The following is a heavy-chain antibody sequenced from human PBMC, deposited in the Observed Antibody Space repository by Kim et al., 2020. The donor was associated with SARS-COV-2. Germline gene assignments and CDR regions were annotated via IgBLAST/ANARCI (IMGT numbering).Heavy chain of an antibody. CDR2: INPKSGGT. Sequence: ASVKVSCKAAPHTFIGYYIHWVRQAPGQGLEWMGRINPKSGGTNYARKFQDRVTMTRDTSIGTAYMELSSLRANDTAVYYCATWGPLSASWYGVSVDPWGQGTLVIVSS. CDR3: ATWGPLSASWYGVSVDP. J-gene: IGHJ5*02. CDR1: PHTFIGYY. V-gene: IGHV1-2*06. D-gene: IGHD6-13*01.